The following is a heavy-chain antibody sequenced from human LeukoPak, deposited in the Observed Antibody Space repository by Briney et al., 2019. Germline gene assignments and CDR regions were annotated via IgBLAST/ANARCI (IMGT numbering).Heavy chain of an antibody. V-gene: IGHV4-59*01. CDR3: ARDQGLKDYDFWSGYPVNWFDP. CDR2: IYYSGST. CDR1: GGSISSYY. Sequence: SETLSLTCTVSGGSISSYYWSWLRQPPGKGLEWIGYIYYSGSTNYNPSLKSRVTISVDTSKNQFSLKLSSVTAADTAVYYCARDQGLKDYDFWSGYPVNWFDPWGQGTLVTVSS. D-gene: IGHD3-3*01. J-gene: IGHJ5*02.